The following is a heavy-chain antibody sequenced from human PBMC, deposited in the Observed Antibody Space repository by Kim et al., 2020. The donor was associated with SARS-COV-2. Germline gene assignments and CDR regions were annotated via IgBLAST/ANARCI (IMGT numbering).Heavy chain of an antibody. CDR2: INPSGGST. Sequence: ASVKVSCKASGYTFTSYYMHWVRQAPGQGLEWMGIINPSGGSTSYAQKFQGRVTMTRDTSTSTVYMELSSLRSEDTAVYYCYTVVTLGDAFDIWGQGTMVTVSS. D-gene: IGHD2-15*01. J-gene: IGHJ3*02. CDR1: GYTFTSYY. V-gene: IGHV1-46*01. CDR3: YTVVTLGDAFDI.